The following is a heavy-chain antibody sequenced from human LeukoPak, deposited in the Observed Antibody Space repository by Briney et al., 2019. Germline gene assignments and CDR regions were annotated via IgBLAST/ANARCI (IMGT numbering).Heavy chain of an antibody. Sequence: GASVKVSCKASGGTFTSYAISWVRQAPGQGLEWMGRIIPILGIANCAQKFQGRVTITADKSTSTAYMELSSLRSEDTAVYYCASRVRWSDLNTVTTDYWGQGTLVTVSS. D-gene: IGHD4-17*01. CDR1: GGTFTSYA. V-gene: IGHV1-69*04. CDR2: IIPILGIA. J-gene: IGHJ4*02. CDR3: ASRVRWSDLNTVTTDY.